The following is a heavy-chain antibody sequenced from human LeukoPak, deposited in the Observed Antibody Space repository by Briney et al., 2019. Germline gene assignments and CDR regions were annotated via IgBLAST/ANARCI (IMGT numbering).Heavy chain of an antibody. Sequence: QPGGSLRLSCAASGFTVSSNFMSWVRQAPGKGLEWVSLIYSGGSTYYADSVKGRFTISRDDSKSTLYLQMNSLRAEDTAVHYCARGRSSGYFDFWGQGTLVTVSS. CDR3: ARGRSSGYFDF. CDR2: IYSGGST. V-gene: IGHV3-53*01. D-gene: IGHD3-22*01. J-gene: IGHJ4*02. CDR1: GFTVSSNF.